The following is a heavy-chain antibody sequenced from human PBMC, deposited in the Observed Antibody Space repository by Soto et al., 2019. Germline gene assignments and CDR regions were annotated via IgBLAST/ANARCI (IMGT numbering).Heavy chain of an antibody. D-gene: IGHD3-10*01. J-gene: IGHJ4*02. CDR2: ITTFFGST. CDR3: ARTNDASAYYLVDY. Sequence: QVPLVQSGAEVKKPGSSVKVSCKASGGTFNSFAISWVRQVPGQGLEWMGGITTFFGSTKYAQRFQGRVTITADESMSTAYMALSSLRPEDTAVYYCARTNDASAYYLVDYWGQGTLVTGSS. CDR1: GGTFNSFA. V-gene: IGHV1-69*01.